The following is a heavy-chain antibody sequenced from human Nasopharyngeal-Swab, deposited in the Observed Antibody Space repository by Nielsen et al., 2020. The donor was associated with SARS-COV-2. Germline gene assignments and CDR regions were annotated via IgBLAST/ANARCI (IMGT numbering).Heavy chain of an antibody. CDR2: IYYSGST. Sequence: WIRQPPGKGLEWIGSIYYSGSTYYNPSLKSRVTISVDTSKNQFSLKLSSVTAADTAVYYCARGAVVAGSYVGHYYYYYMDVWGKGTTVTVSS. J-gene: IGHJ6*03. CDR3: ARGAVVAGSYVGHYYYYYMDV. D-gene: IGHD3-16*01. V-gene: IGHV4-39*07.